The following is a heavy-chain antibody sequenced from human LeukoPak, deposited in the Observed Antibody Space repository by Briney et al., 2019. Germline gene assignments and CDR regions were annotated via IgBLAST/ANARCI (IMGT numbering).Heavy chain of an antibody. Sequence: PGGSLRLSCAASGFTFSSYSMNWVRQAPGKGLEWVSSISTSSSYIYYADSVKGRFTISRDNAKNSLYLQMNSLRAEDTAVYYCARDPDGTARNYFDYWGQGTLVTVSS. V-gene: IGHV3-21*01. CDR2: ISTSSSYI. CDR1: GFTFSSYS. J-gene: IGHJ4*02. CDR3: ARDPDGTARNYFDY. D-gene: IGHD1/OR15-1a*01.